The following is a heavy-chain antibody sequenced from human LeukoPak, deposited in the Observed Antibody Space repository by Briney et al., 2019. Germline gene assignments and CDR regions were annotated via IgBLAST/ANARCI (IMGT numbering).Heavy chain of an antibody. CDR1: GGSFSGYY. CDR2: INHSGST. D-gene: IGHD5-18*01. CDR3: VRGGAPGYSYGSQFDP. Sequence: SETLSLTCAVYGGSFSGYYWSWIRQPPGKGLEWIGEINHSGSTNYNPSLKSRVTISVDTSKNQFSLKLSSVTAADTAVYYCVRGGAPGYSYGSQFDPWGQGTLVTVSS. V-gene: IGHV4-34*01. J-gene: IGHJ5*02.